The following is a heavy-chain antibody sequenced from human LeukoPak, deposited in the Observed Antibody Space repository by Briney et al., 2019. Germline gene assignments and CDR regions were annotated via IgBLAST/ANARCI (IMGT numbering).Heavy chain of an antibody. D-gene: IGHD3-16*01. CDR3: TRAGEPNYYHMDV. CDR1: GFTFSSYS. Sequence: GGSLRLSCAASGFTFSSYSMNWVRQAPGKGLEWVSSISSSSNYIYYADSVKGRFTISRDNAKNSLFLQMNSLTAEDTAVYYCTRAGEPNYYHMDVWGRGTTVTLSS. V-gene: IGHV3-21*01. J-gene: IGHJ6*03. CDR2: ISSSSNYI.